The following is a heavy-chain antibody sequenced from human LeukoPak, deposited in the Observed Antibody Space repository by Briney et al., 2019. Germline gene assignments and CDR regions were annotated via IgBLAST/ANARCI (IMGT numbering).Heavy chain of an antibody. CDR1: GFTFSDHY. CDR3: ARDLRSGWDRYFDS. D-gene: IGHD6-19*01. CDR2: TRSDSRYT. J-gene: IGHJ4*02. Sequence: PGGSMRLSCAASGFTFSDHYMSWIRQAPGKVLEWVAYTRSDSRYTNYAGSVKGRFTISRDNAKNSLYLQMNSLRAEDTAVYYCARDLRSGWDRYFDSWGQGTLVTVSA. V-gene: IGHV3-11*05.